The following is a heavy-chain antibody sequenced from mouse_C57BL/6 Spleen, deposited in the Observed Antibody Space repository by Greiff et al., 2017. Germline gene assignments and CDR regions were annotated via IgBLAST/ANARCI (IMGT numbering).Heavy chain of an antibody. CDR2: INYDGSST. CDR3: ARGPYYYGSSYAMDY. V-gene: IGHV5-16*01. J-gene: IGHJ4*01. Sequence: EVQVVESEGGLVQPGSSMKLSCTASGFTFSDYYMAWVRQVPEKGLEWVANINYDGSSTYYLDSLKSRFIISRDNAKNILYLQMSSLKSEDTATYYCARGPYYYGSSYAMDYWGQGTSVTVSS. D-gene: IGHD1-1*01. CDR1: GFTFSDYY.